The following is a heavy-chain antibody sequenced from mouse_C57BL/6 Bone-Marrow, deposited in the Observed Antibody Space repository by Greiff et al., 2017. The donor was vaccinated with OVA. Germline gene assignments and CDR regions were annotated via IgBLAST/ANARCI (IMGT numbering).Heavy chain of an antibody. V-gene: IGHV1-69*01. J-gene: IGHJ3*01. CDR2: IDPSDSYT. CDR1: GYTFTSYW. Sequence: VKLQQPGAELVMPGASVKLSCKASGYTFTSYWMHWVKQRPRQGLEWIGEIDPSDSYTNYNQKLKGKSTFTVDKSSSTAYMQLSSLTSEDSAVYYCARGGLPAWCAYWGQGTLVTVSA. CDR3: ARGGLPAWCAY. D-gene: IGHD2-2*01.